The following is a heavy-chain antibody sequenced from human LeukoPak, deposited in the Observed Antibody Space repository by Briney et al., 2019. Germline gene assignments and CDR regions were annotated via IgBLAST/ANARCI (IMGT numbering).Heavy chain of an antibody. J-gene: IGHJ4*02. V-gene: IGHV5-51*01. CDR2: IYPGDSDT. CDR1: GYTFITYW. D-gene: IGHD5-24*01. Sequence: GESLKISCKGSGYTFITYWIGWVRQMPGKGLEWMGIIYPGDSDTRYSPSFQGQVTISADKSISTAYLQWSSLKASDTAMYYCARRSFLEYYFDYWGQGTLVTVSS. CDR3: ARRSFLEYYFDY.